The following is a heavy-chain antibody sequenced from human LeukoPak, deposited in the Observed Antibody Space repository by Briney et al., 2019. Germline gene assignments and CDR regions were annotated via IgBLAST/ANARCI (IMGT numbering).Heavy chain of an antibody. CDR3: AIGQYHSTDYGGFLDAFDI. CDR2: IIPIFGTA. Sequence: SVKVSCKASGGTFSSYAISWVRQAPGQGLEWMGGIIPIFGTANYAQKFQGRVTITADESTSTAYMELSSLRSEDTAVYYCAIGQYHSTDYGGFLDAFDIWGQGTMVTVSS. J-gene: IGHJ3*02. CDR1: GGTFSSYA. D-gene: IGHD4-23*01. V-gene: IGHV1-69*13.